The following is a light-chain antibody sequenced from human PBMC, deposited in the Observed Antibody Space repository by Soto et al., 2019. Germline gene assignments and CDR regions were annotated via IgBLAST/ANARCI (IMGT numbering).Light chain of an antibody. CDR2: AAS. V-gene: IGKV1-39*01. CDR1: QTITGY. Sequence: GDRVTITCRASQTITGYLNWYQQKPGKAPKLLIYAASSLQSGVPSRFSGSGSGTDFTLTISSLQPEDFATYYGQQSHGIPYTFGQGTKLEIK. J-gene: IGKJ2*01. CDR3: QQSHGIPYT.